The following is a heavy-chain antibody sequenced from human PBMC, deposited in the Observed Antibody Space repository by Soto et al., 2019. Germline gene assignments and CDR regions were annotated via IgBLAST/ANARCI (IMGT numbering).Heavy chain of an antibody. CDR1: GFTFSDYY. J-gene: IGHJ2*01. CDR3: ARGSVSLQLWFWYFDL. V-gene: IGHV3-11*01. Sequence: QVQLVESGGGLVKPGGSLRLSCAASGFTFSDYYMSWIRQAPGKGLEWVSYISSSGSTIYYADSVKGRFSISRDNAKNSLYLQMNSLRAEDAAVYYCARGSVSLQLWFWYFDLWGRGPLVTVSS. D-gene: IGHD5-18*01. CDR2: ISSSGSTI.